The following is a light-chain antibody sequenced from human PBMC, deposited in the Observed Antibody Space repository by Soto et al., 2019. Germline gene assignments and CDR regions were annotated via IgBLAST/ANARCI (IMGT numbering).Light chain of an antibody. Sequence: EIVMTQSPATLSVSPGERATLSCRASQSVSSNLAWYQQKPGQPPRRLIYGASTRATGITARFSGSGSGAEFTLTISSLQSEDFPVDCGQQYNNWSPTFGQGTKVEIK. CDR1: QSVSSN. J-gene: IGKJ1*01. V-gene: IGKV3-15*01. CDR2: GAS. CDR3: QQYNNWSPT.